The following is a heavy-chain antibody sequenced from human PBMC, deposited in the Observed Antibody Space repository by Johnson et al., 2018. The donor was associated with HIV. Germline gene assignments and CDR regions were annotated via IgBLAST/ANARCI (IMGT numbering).Heavy chain of an antibody. CDR1: GFTFDDYT. J-gene: IGHJ3*02. V-gene: IGHV3-30*02. CDR3: AKIGEGRWPRAAAFDI. Sequence: QVLLVESGGVVVQPGGSLRLSCAASGFTFDDYTMPWVRQAPGKGLEWVAFIRYAGSNKYYADSVKGRFTISRDNSKNTLYLQMNSLRAEDTAVYYCAKIGEGRWPRAAAFDIWGQGTMVTVSS. CDR2: IRYAGSNK. D-gene: IGHD3-10*01.